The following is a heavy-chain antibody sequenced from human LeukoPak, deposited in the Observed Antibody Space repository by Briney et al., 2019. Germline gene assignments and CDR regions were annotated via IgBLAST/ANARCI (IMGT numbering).Heavy chain of an antibody. J-gene: IGHJ4*02. CDR1: GFTFSSYE. V-gene: IGHV3-48*03. CDR3: ARLLRLGELSLLRDDY. Sequence: GGSLRLSCAASGFTFSSYEMNWVRRAPGKGLEWVSYISSSGSTIYYADSVKGRFTISRDNAKNSLYLQMNSLRAEDTAVYYCARLLRLGELSLLRDDYWGQGTLVTVSS. D-gene: IGHD3-16*02. CDR2: ISSSGSTI.